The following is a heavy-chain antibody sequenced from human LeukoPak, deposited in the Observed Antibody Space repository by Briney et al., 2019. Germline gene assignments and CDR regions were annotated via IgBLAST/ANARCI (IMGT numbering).Heavy chain of an antibody. Sequence: SETLSLTCSVSGGSISSTSNYWGWIRDPRGTGLEWFGSIYYSGSTYYNPTLKSRVTVSVHTCNNHFPLNLSSVTAADTAVYYCERGRLGRCRRTNCYDDDFHIWAQGTMVSVSS. D-gene: IGHD1-1*01. V-gene: IGHV4-39*02. CDR1: GGSISSTSNY. CDR2: IYYSGST. J-gene: IGHJ3*02. CDR3: ERGRLGRCRRTNCYDDDFHI.